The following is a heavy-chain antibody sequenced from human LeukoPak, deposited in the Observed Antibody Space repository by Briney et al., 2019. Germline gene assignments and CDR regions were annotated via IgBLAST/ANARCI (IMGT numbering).Heavy chain of an antibody. CDR2: INPSGGST. V-gene: IGHV1-46*01. J-gene: IGHJ4*02. CDR3: ARDPIYCSSTSCSPDY. D-gene: IGHD2-2*01. Sequence: GASVKVSCKASGYTFTGYYMHWVRQAPGQGLEWMGIINPSGGSTSYAQKFQGRVTMTRDTSTSTVYMELSSLRSEDTAVYYCARDPIYCSSTSCSPDYWGQGTLVTVSS. CDR1: GYTFTGYY.